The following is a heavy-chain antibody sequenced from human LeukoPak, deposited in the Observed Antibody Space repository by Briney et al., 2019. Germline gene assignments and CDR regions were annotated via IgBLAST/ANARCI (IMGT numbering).Heavy chain of an antibody. CDR3: AKDPDYYGSGSHVDY. Sequence: GGSLRLSCAASGFTFSSYAMNWVRQAPGKGLAWVSAISGSGCSTYYADSVKGRFTISRDNSKNTLYLQMNSLRAEDTAVYYCAKDPDYYGSGSHVDYWGQGALVTVSS. CDR2: ISGSGCST. J-gene: IGHJ4*02. V-gene: IGHV3-23*01. D-gene: IGHD3-10*01. CDR1: GFTFSSYA.